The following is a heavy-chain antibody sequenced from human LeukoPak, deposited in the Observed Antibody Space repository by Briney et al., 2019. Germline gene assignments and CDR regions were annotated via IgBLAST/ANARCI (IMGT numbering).Heavy chain of an antibody. CDR3: ARRHQAFYYGSGTYPWYFDS. CDR1: GGSISSYY. CDR2: IYYSGST. D-gene: IGHD3-10*01. J-gene: IGHJ4*02. V-gene: IGHV4-59*12. Sequence: PSETLSLTCTVSGGSISSYYWSWIRQPPGKGLEWIGYIYYSGSTNFNPSLKSRVTISVDTSKNQVSLMLSSVTAADTAVYYCARRHQAFYYGSGTYPWYFDSWGQGTLVTVSS.